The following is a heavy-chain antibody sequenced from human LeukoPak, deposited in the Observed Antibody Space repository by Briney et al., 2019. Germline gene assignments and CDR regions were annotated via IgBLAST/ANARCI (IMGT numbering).Heavy chain of an antibody. J-gene: IGHJ4*02. CDR1: GGSISSGSYY. D-gene: IGHD4-23*01. CDR3: ARLAYGGNSDV. V-gene: IGHV4-61*02. Sequence: SQTLSLTCTVSGGSISSGSYYWSWIRQPAGKGLEWIGRVYRTGSTNYNPSLESRVTMSIDTSKNQFSLKVNSVTAADTAVYYCARLAYGGNSDVWGQGTLVTVSS. CDR2: VYRTGST.